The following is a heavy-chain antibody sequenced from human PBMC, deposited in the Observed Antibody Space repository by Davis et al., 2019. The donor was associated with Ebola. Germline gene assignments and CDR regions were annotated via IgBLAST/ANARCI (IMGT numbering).Heavy chain of an antibody. D-gene: IGHD6-13*01. J-gene: IGHJ4*02. CDR2: IKQDGSEK. CDR1: GFTVSSNY. CDR3: ARPPGYSSSWFRLFDY. Sequence: GESLKISCAASGFTVSSNYMSWVRQAPGKGLEWVANIKQDGSEKYYVDSVKGRFTISRDNAKNSLYLQMNSLRAEDTAVYYCARPPGYSSSWFRLFDYWGQGTLVTVSS. V-gene: IGHV3-7*01.